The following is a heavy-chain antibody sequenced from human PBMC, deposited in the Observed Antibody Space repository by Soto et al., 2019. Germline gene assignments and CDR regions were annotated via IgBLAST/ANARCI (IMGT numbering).Heavy chain of an antibody. CDR3: ARASSCPAPDVLDI. CDR1: GYTFTSYG. CDR2: ISAYNGNT. V-gene: IGHV1-18*01. Sequence: QVQLVQSGAEVKKPGASVKVSCKASGYTFTSYGISWVRQAPGQGLEWMGWISAYNGNTNYAQKLQGRVTMTTDTSXSTAQMELRRLRSDDTAVYYCARASSCPAPDVLDIWGQGTMVTVSS. J-gene: IGHJ3*02. D-gene: IGHD6-19*01.